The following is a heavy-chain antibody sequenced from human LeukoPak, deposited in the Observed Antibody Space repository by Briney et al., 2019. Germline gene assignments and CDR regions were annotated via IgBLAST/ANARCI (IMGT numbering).Heavy chain of an antibody. V-gene: IGHV3-48*04. J-gene: IGHJ6*03. D-gene: IGHD2-2*01. CDR2: ISSSSSTI. Sequence: GGSLRLSCAASGFTFSSYSMNWVRQAPGKGLEWVSYISSSSSTIYYADSVKGRFTISRDNAKNSLYLQMNSLRAEDTAVYYCARAGYCSSTSCLNYYYYYMDVWGKGTTVTVSS. CDR3: ARAGYCSSTSCLNYYYYYMDV. CDR1: GFTFSSYS.